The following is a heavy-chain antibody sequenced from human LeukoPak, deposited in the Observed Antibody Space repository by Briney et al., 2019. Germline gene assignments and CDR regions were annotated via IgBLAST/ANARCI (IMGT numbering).Heavy chain of an antibody. CDR1: GGSISSGGYS. Sequence: SEPLSLTCAVSGGSISSGGYSWSWICQPPGKGLEWIGYIYHSGSTYYNPSLKSRVTISVDRSKNQFSLKLSSVTAADTAVYYCARSGGDYYDSSGYYPRPYYFDYWGQGTLVTVSS. CDR3: ARSGGDYYDSSGYYPRPYYFDY. V-gene: IGHV4-30-2*01. D-gene: IGHD3-22*01. J-gene: IGHJ4*02. CDR2: IYHSGST.